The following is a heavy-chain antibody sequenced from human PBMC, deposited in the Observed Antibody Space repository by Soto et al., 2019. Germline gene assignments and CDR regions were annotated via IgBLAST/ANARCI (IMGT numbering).Heavy chain of an antibody. V-gene: IGHV1-18*04. D-gene: IGHD2-15*01. CDR1: GYPFTSYS. Sequence: QVPLVQSGAEVKEPGASVKVSCKASGYPFTSYSFSWVRQAPGQGLEWMGWSSAYNGDTRYAQKFQGRVTMTADPYTDAAYMELRNLRSDDTGVYYCAREGAVVGSAVYYGMDVWGQGTMVTVS. CDR3: AREGAVVGSAVYYGMDV. J-gene: IGHJ6*02. CDR2: SSAYNGDT.